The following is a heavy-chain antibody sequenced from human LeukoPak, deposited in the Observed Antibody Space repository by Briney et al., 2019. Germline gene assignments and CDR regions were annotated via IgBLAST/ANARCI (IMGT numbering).Heavy chain of an antibody. CDR1: GGSISTYY. J-gene: IGHJ6*02. Sequence: PSETLSLTCTVSGGSISTYYWTWIRQPPGKGLDWTGYSHYTGSTNYNPSLKSRVTISVDTSKNQFSLNLNSVTAADTALYFCARAPRGESDAASGFYGMDVWGQGTTVTVSS. CDR2: SHYTGST. CDR3: ARAPRGESDAASGFYGMDV. V-gene: IGHV4-59*01. D-gene: IGHD3-22*01.